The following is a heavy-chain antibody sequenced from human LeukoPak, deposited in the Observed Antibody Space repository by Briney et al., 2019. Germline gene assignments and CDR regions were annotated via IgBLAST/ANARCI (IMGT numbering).Heavy chain of an antibody. CDR2: INPNSGGT. V-gene: IGHV1-2*02. D-gene: IGHD3-10*01. J-gene: IGHJ6*02. CDR3: AKNLYYYGSGSYFTDYYYGMDV. Sequence: GASVKVSCKASGYTFTGYYMHWVRQAPGQGLEWMGWINPNSGGTNYAQKFQGRVTMTRDTSISTAYMELSRLRSDDTAVYYCAKNLYYYGSGSYFTDYYYGMDVWGQGTTVTVSS. CDR1: GYTFTGYY.